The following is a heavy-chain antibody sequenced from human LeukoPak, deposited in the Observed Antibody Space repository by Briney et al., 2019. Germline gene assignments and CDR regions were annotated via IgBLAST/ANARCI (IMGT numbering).Heavy chain of an antibody. J-gene: IGHJ6*02. V-gene: IGHV3-7*01. CDR2: IKQDGSEK. CDR3: ARDTSAWRYGMDV. D-gene: IGHD6-19*01. CDR1: GFTVSSNY. Sequence: GGSLRLSCAASGFTVSSNYMSWVRQAPGRGLEWVAIIKQDGSEKDYVDSVTGRFTISRDNAKNSLYLQMNSLRDEDTAVYYCARDTSAWRYGMDVWGQGTTVIVSS.